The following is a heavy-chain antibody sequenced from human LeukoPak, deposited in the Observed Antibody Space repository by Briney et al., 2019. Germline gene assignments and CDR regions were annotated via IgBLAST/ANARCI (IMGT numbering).Heavy chain of an antibody. D-gene: IGHD5-24*01. CDR2: IKQDGSEK. J-gene: IGHJ4*02. CDR1: GFPFSSYY. V-gene: IGHV3-7*01. Sequence: GGSLRLSCVASGFPFSSYYMSWVRQAPGKGLEWVANIKQDGSEKYYVDSVKGRFTISRDNAKNSLFLQMNSLRAEDTAVYYCAKNGLQLDYWGQGTLVTVSS. CDR3: AKNGLQLDY.